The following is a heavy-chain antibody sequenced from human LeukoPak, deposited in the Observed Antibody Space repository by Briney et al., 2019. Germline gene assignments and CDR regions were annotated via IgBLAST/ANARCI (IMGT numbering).Heavy chain of an antibody. D-gene: IGHD3-22*01. CDR3: AKDSLPHYYDSSGYR. J-gene: IGHJ4*02. Sequence: GGSLRLSCAASGFTFNKAWMTWVRQAPGKGLEWVSAISGSGGSTYYADSVKGRFTISRDNSKNTLYLQMNSLRAEDTAVYYCAKDSLPHYYDSSGYRWGQGTLVTVSS. CDR1: GFTFNKAW. V-gene: IGHV3-23*01. CDR2: ISGSGGST.